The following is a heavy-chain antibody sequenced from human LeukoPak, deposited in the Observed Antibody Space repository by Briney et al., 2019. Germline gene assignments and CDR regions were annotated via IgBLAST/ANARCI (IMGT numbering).Heavy chain of an antibody. CDR2: ISAYNGNT. CDR1: GYTFTSYG. CDR3: ARDVDIGAYDPMGY. J-gene: IGHJ4*02. V-gene: IGHV1-18*01. Sequence: PGASVKVSCKASGYTFTSYGISWVRQAPGQGLEWMGWISAYNGNTNYAQKLQGRVTMTTDTSTSTAYMELRSLRSDDTAVYYCARDVDIGAYDPMGYWGQGALVTVSS. D-gene: IGHD5-12*01.